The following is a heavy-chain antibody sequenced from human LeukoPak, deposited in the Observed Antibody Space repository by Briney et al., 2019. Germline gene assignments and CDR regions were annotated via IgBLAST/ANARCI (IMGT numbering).Heavy chain of an antibody. Sequence: GGSLRLSCAASGFTFSSYSMNWVRQAPGKGLEWVSSISSSSYIYYSDSVKGRFTISRDNAKNSLYLQMNSLRAEDTAVYYCASSLFLGGYDFWSGYSDYYYYMDVWGKGTTVTVSS. V-gene: IGHV3-21*01. D-gene: IGHD3-3*01. CDR2: ISSSSYI. J-gene: IGHJ6*03. CDR1: GFTFSSYS. CDR3: ASSLFLGGYDFWSGYSDYYYYMDV.